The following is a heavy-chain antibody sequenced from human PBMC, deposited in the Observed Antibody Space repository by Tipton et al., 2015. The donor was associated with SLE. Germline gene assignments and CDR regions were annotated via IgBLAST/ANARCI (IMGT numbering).Heavy chain of an antibody. V-gene: IGHV4-61*01. Sequence: LRLSCTVSGGSVSSGSYYWSWIRQPPGKGLEWIGYIYYSGITHYSPSLNSRVSMSVDTSRNQFSLRLSSVTAADTAVYYCARDFARGSGYVYWGHGILVTVSS. CDR1: GGSVSSGSYY. CDR2: IYYSGIT. CDR3: ARDFARGSGYVY. D-gene: IGHD3-9*01. J-gene: IGHJ4*01.